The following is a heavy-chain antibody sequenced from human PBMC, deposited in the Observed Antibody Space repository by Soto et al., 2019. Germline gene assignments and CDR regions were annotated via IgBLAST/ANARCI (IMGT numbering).Heavy chain of an antibody. CDR3: ARAFRGGSCDY. V-gene: IGHV1-18*01. CDR1: GYTFTSYG. CDR2: ISAYNGNT. D-gene: IGHD3-16*01. J-gene: IGHJ4*02. Sequence: QVQLVQSGAEVKKPGASVKVSCKASGYTFTSYGISWVRQAPGQGLEWMGWISAYNGNTNYAQKLQGRVTMTTDTSTGPGYMELRSRRADDTAVYFCARAFRGGSCDYWGQGTLVTVSS.